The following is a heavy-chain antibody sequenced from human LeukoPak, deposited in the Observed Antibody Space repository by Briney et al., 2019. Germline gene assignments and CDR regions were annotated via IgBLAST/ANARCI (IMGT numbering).Heavy chain of an antibody. CDR2: INPNSGGT. Sequence: ASVKVSCKASGYTFTGYYMHWVRQAPGQGLEWMGWINPNSGGTNYAQKFQGRVTMTGDTSISTAYMELSRLRSDDTAVYYCARGIFGYSYGFNWFDPWGQGTLVTVSS. CDR1: GYTFTGYY. V-gene: IGHV1-2*02. D-gene: IGHD5-18*01. CDR3: ARGIFGYSYGFNWFDP. J-gene: IGHJ5*02.